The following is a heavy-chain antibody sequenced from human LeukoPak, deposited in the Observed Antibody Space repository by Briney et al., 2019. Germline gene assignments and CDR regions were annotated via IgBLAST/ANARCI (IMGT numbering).Heavy chain of an antibody. Sequence: PGGSLSLSCAASGFTLCDYYMSWIPHAPGKGLEWVSYISSSGSTIYYADSVKGRFTISRDNAKNSLYLQMNSLRAEDTAVYYCARGLYSSSWYYFDYWGQGTLVTVSS. D-gene: IGHD6-13*01. V-gene: IGHV3-11*01. J-gene: IGHJ4*02. CDR2: ISSSGSTI. CDR1: GFTLCDYY. CDR3: ARGLYSSSWYYFDY.